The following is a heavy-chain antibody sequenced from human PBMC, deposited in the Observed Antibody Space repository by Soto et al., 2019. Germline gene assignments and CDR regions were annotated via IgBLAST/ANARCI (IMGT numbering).Heavy chain of an antibody. CDR3: TNDGSTSLGWGY. J-gene: IGHJ4*02. V-gene: IGHV3-73*01. CDR2: IRSKANGYAT. CDR1: GFTFSGSA. D-gene: IGHD2-2*01. Sequence: EVQLVESGGGLVQPGGSLKLSCAASGFTFSGSAMHWVRQASGKGLEWVGRIRSKANGYATAYAASVKGRFTISRDDSKNTAFLQMNSLKTGDTAVYYCTNDGSTSLGWGYWGQGTLVTVSS.